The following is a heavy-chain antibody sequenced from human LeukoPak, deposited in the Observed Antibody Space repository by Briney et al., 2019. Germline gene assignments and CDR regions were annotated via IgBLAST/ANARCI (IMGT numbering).Heavy chain of an antibody. Sequence: PRASVKVSCKASGYTFTGYYMHWVRQAPGQGLEWMGWINPNSGGTNYAQKFQGWFTMTRDTSTSTVYMELSSLRSEDTAVYYCASLVDDSSGYYYGDYWGQGTLVTVSS. V-gene: IGHV1-2*04. CDR2: INPNSGGT. CDR3: ASLVDDSSGYYYGDY. D-gene: IGHD3-22*01. CDR1: GYTFTGYY. J-gene: IGHJ4*02.